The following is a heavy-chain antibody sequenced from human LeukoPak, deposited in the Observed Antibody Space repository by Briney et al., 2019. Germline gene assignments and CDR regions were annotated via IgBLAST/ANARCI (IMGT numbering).Heavy chain of an antibody. D-gene: IGHD1-26*01. Sequence: ASVKVSCKASGYTFTGYYMHWVRQAPGQGLEWMGWINPNSGGTNYAQKFQGWVTMTRDTSISTAYMELSRLRSDDTAVYYCARDDIVGATTPVYWGQGTLVTVSS. V-gene: IGHV1-2*04. J-gene: IGHJ4*02. CDR3: ARDDIVGATTPVY. CDR2: INPNSGGT. CDR1: GYTFTGYY.